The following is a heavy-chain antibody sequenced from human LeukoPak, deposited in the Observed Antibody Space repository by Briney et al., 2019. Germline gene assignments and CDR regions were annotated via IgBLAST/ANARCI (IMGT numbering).Heavy chain of an antibody. D-gene: IGHD3-22*01. CDR3: ASTNSSGYYKGYYYYMDV. V-gene: IGHV4-39*01. Sequence: SETLSLTCTVSGGSISSSSYYWGWIRQPPGKGLEWIGSIYYSGSTYYNPSLKSRVTISIDTSKNQFSLKLSSVTAADTAVYYCASTNSSGYYKGYYYYMDVWGKGTPVTVSS. CDR1: GGSISSSSYY. CDR2: IYYSGST. J-gene: IGHJ6*03.